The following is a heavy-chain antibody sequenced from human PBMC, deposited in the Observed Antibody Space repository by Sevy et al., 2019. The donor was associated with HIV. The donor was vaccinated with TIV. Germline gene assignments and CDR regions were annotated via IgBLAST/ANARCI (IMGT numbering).Heavy chain of an antibody. CDR1: GGSISSGSYY. J-gene: IGHJ6*03. Sequence: SETLSLTCTVSGGSISSGSYYWSWIRQPAGKGVEWIGRIYTSGSTNYNPSLKSRVTISVDTSKNQFSLKLSSVTAADTAVYYCAREVCSGGSCYSSYYYYYYMDVWGKGTTVTVSS. D-gene: IGHD2-15*01. CDR3: AREVCSGGSCYSSYYYYYYMDV. V-gene: IGHV4-61*02. CDR2: IYTSGST.